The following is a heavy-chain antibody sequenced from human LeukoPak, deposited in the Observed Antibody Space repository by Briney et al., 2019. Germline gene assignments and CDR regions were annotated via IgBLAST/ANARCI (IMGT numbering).Heavy chain of an antibody. Sequence: GGSLRLSCAASGFTFDDYGMSWVRQAPGKGLEWVSGINWNGGSTGYADSVKGRFTISRDNAKNSLYLQMNSLRAEDTAVYYCVRDLYRIVVVPHYFDYWGQGTLVTVSS. V-gene: IGHV3-20*04. CDR3: VRDLYRIVVVPHYFDY. D-gene: IGHD3-22*01. J-gene: IGHJ4*02. CDR2: INWNGGST. CDR1: GFTFDDYG.